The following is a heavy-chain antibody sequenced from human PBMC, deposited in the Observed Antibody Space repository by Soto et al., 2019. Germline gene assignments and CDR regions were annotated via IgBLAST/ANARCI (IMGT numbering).Heavy chain of an antibody. CDR2: ISAYNSNT. J-gene: IGHJ4*02. CDR3: AIDLDTYYDYIWGSYPPPAGY. D-gene: IGHD3-16*02. CDR1: GFSFTIYG. V-gene: IGHV1-18*01. Sequence: ASVKVSCKASGFSFTIYGISWVRQAPGQGLEWMGWISAYNSNTNYAQKFQGRVTMTTDTSTSTAYMELRSLRSDDTAVYYCAIDLDTYYDYIWGSYPPPAGYWGQGTLVTVSS.